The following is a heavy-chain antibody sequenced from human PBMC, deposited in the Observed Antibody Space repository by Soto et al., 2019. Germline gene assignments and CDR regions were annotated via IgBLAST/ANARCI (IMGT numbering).Heavy chain of an antibody. V-gene: IGHV3-30*18. Sequence: QVQLVESGGGVVQPGRSLRLSCAASGFTFSSYGMHWVRQAPGKGLEWVAVISYDGSNKYYADSVKGRFTISRDNSKNTLYLQMNSLRAEDTAVYYCAKDGGRGYDFWSGYLRDPRDYYYMDVWGKGTTVTVSS. CDR2: ISYDGSNK. CDR3: AKDGGRGYDFWSGYLRDPRDYYYMDV. J-gene: IGHJ6*03. D-gene: IGHD3-3*01. CDR1: GFTFSSYG.